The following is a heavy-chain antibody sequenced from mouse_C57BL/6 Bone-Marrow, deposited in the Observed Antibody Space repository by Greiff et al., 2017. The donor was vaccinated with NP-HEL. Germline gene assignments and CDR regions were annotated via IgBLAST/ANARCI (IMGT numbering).Heavy chain of an antibody. CDR2: IYPGSGST. CDR1: GYTFTSYW. J-gene: IGHJ3*01. CDR3: ASLIYDGYLFAY. Sequence: QVHVKQPGAELVKPGASVKMSCKASGYTFTSYWVTWVEQRPGQGLEWIGDIYPGSGSTNYNEKFKSKATLTVDTSSSTAYMQLSSLTSEDSAVYYCASLIYDGYLFAYWGQGTLVTVSA. D-gene: IGHD2-3*01. V-gene: IGHV1-55*01.